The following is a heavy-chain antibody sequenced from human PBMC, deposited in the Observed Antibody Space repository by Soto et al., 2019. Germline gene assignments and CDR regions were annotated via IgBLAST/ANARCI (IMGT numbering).Heavy chain of an antibody. CDR1: GFTFSSYA. CDR2: ISYDGSNK. J-gene: IGHJ3*01. Sequence: QVQLGESGGGVVQPGWSLRLSCAASGFTFSSYAMHWVRQAPGKGLEWVAVISYDGSNKYYADSVKGRFTISRDNSKNTLYLQMNSLRAEDTAVYYGARAWTPGIAAAGIGDWGQGTMVTVSS. CDR3: ARAWTPGIAAAGIGD. V-gene: IGHV3-30-3*01. D-gene: IGHD6-13*01.